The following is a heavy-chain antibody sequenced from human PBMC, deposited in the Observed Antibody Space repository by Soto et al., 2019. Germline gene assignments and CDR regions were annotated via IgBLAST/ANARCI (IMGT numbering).Heavy chain of an antibody. Sequence: GALRLSCAASGFTFSSYAMSWVRQAPGKGLEWVSAISGSGGSTYYADSVKGRFTISRDNSKNTLYLQMNSLRAEDTAVYYCAKIDDFWSGYYRDFDYWGQGTLVTVSS. V-gene: IGHV3-23*01. CDR3: AKIDDFWSGYYRDFDY. D-gene: IGHD3-3*01. CDR2: ISGSGGST. CDR1: GFTFSSYA. J-gene: IGHJ4*02.